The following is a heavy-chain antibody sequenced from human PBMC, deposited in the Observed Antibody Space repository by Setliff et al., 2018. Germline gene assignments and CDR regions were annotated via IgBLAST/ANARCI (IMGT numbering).Heavy chain of an antibody. D-gene: IGHD1-26*01. CDR1: GDSITSGNYH. J-gene: IGHJ4*02. CDR3: ARDNTMVGATDY. V-gene: IGHV4-61*02. Sequence: SETLSLTCTVSGDSITSGNYHWSWIRQPAGKGLEWLGRIDTRGTNYNPSLKSRVTISVDTSKNQFSLRLRSVTAADTAVYFCARDNTMVGATDYWGLGTLVTVSS. CDR2: IDTRGT.